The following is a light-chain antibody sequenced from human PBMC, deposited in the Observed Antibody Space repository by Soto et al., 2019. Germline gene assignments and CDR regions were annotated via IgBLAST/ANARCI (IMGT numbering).Light chain of an antibody. CDR3: SSYTTSSTVV. J-gene: IGLJ3*02. CDR2: EVI. CDR1: SSDVGGYNY. Sequence: QSVLTQPASVSGSPGQSITISCTGTSSDVGGYNYVSWYQQHPGKAPKLMIYEVIRRPSGISNRFSGSKSGNTASLTISTLQAEDEAEYYCSSYTTSSTVVFGGGTKLTVL. V-gene: IGLV2-14*01.